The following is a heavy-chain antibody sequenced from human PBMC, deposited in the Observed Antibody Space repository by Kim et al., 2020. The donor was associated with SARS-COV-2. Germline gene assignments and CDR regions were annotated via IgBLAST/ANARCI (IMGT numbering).Heavy chain of an antibody. V-gene: IGHV4-34*01. J-gene: IGHJ2*01. D-gene: IGHD4-17*01. CDR1: GGSFSGYY. CDR3: ARGLGRWDWYFDL. CDR2: INHSGST. Sequence: SETLSLTCAVYGGSFSGYYWSWIRQPPGKGLEWIGEINHSGSTNYNPSLKSRVTISVDTSKNQFSLKLSSVTAADTAVYYCARGLGRWDWYFDLWGRGTLVTVSS.